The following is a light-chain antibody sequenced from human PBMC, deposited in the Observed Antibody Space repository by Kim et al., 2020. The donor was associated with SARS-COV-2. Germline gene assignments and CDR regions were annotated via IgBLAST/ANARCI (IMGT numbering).Light chain of an antibody. CDR2: GAS. CDR1: QSISSS. CDR3: QQYAYWRA. Sequence: EIVMTQSPATLSLSPGERATLSCRASQSISSSLAWYQQKPGQAPRVLIYGASARATGIPARFSGSGSGTEFTLTISNLQSEDFAVYYCQQYAYWRAFGQGTRLETK. V-gene: IGKV3-15*01. J-gene: IGKJ5*01.